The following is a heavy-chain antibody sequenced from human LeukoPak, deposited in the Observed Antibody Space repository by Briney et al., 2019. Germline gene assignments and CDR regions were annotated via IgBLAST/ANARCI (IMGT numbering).Heavy chain of an antibody. J-gene: IGHJ3*02. V-gene: IGHV4-61*02. CDR3: ARFAIFGVVPDAFDI. CDR1: GGSISSGSYY. Sequence: TLSLTCTVSGGSISSGSYYGSWIRQPAGKGLEWLGRIYTSGSTNYNPSLKSRVTISVDTSKNQFSLKLSSVTAADTAVYYCARFAIFGVVPDAFDIWGQGTMVTVSS. D-gene: IGHD3-3*01. CDR2: IYTSGST.